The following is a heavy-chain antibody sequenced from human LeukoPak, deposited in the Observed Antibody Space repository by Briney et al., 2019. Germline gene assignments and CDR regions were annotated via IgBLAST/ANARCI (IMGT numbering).Heavy chain of an antibody. Sequence: PGRSLRLSCAASGFTFSSYAMHWVRQAPGKGLEWVAVISYDGSNKYYADSVKGRFTISRDNAKNSLYLQMNSLRAEDTAVYYCARVAGDGYNDNYFDYWGQGTLVTVSS. CDR2: ISYDGSNK. CDR3: ARVAGDGYNDNYFDY. D-gene: IGHD5-24*01. V-gene: IGHV3-30*04. J-gene: IGHJ4*02. CDR1: GFTFSSYA.